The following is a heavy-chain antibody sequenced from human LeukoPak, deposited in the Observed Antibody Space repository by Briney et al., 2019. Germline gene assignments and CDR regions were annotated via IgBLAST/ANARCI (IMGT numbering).Heavy chain of an antibody. V-gene: IGHV4-59*01. CDR1: GGSISSYY. J-gene: IGHJ4*02. CDR3: ARRTATAFDY. Sequence: SETLSLTCAVSGGSISSYYWSWIRQPPGKGLEWIGYIYYSGSTNYNPSLKSRVTISVDTSKNQFSLKLSSVTAADTAVYYCARRTATAFDYWGQGTLVTVSS. D-gene: IGHD2-21*02. CDR2: IYYSGST.